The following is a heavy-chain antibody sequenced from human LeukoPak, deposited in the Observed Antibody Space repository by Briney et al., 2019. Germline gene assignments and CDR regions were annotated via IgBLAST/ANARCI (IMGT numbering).Heavy chain of an antibody. D-gene: IGHD2-2*01. CDR3: ARELVVVPAAIYYYGMDV. CDR2: IIPIFGTA. V-gene: IGHV1-69*13. J-gene: IGHJ6*02. CDR1: GGTFSSYA. Sequence: SVTVSCTASGGTFSSYAISWVRQAPGQGLEWMGGIIPIFGTANYAQKFQGRVTITADESTSTAYMELSSLRSEDTAVYYCARELVVVPAAIYYYGMDVWGQGTTVTVSS.